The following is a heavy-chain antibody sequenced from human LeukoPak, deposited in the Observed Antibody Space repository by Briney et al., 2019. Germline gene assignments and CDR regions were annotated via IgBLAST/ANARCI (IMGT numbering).Heavy chain of an antibody. CDR3: ARDIAYYSSSRRHH. V-gene: IGHV1-69*04. D-gene: IGHD6-13*01. Sequence: SVKVSCKASGGTFSSYAISWVRQAPGQGLEWMGRIIPILGIANYAQNFQGRVTITADKSTSTAYMELSSLRSEDTAVYYCARDIAYYSSSRRHHWAQGTLVSVST. CDR1: GGTFSSYA. CDR2: IIPILGIA. J-gene: IGHJ5*02.